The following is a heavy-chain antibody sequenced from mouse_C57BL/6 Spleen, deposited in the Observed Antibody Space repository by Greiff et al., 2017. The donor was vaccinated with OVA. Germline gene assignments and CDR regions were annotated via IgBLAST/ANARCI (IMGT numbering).Heavy chain of an antibody. CDR1: GYAFSSSW. CDR2: IYPGDGDT. CDR3: ARADSNYVAY. Sequence: VQLQQSGPELVKPGASVKISCKASGYAFSSSWMNWVKQRPGKGLEWIGRIYPGDGDTNYNGKFKGKATLTADKSSSTAYMQLSSLTSEDSAVYCCARADSNYVAYWGQGTLVTVSA. D-gene: IGHD2-5*01. V-gene: IGHV1-82*01. J-gene: IGHJ3*01.